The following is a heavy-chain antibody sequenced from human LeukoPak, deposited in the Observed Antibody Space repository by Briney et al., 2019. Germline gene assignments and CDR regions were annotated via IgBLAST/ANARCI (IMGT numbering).Heavy chain of an antibody. D-gene: IGHD6-19*01. CDR1: GFTFNSYA. CDR3: AKTTTGYRSGRDPGWPVDY. J-gene: IGHJ4*01. Sequence: GGSLRLSCVASGFTFNSYAMYWVRQAPGKGLEWVSGIFGSGGSAHYADSVKGRFTISRDNSKNTVYLQMNSLRTEDTAVYYCAKTTTGYRSGRDPGWPVDYWGQGTLGTVSS. V-gene: IGHV3-23*01. CDR2: IFGSGGSA.